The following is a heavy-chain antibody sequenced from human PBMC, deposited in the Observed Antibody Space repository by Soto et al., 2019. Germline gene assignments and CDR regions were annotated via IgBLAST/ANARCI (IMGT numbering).Heavy chain of an antibody. V-gene: IGHV4-34*01. CDR3: AREVGSSSWFGRTYYYYGMDV. CDR2: INHSGST. J-gene: IGHJ6*02. D-gene: IGHD6-13*01. CDR1: GGYFSGYY. Sequence: SETLSLTCAVYGGYFSGYYWSWIRQPPGKGLEWIGEINHSGSTNYNPSLKSRVTISVDTSKNQFSLKLSSVTAADTAVYYCAREVGSSSWFGRTYYYYGMDVWGQGTTVTVSS.